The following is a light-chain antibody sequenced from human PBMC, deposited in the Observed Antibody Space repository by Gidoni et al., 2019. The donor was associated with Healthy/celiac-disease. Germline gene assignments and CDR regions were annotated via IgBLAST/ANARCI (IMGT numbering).Light chain of an antibody. V-gene: IGKV3-20*01. Sequence: EIVLTQSHGTLSLSPGARATLSCRASQSVSSSYLAWYQQKPGQAPRLLIYGASSRATGIPDRFSGSGSGTDFTLTISRLEPEDFAVYYCQQYGSSALTFGQGTKVEIK. CDR1: QSVSSSY. J-gene: IGKJ1*01. CDR2: GAS. CDR3: QQYGSSALT.